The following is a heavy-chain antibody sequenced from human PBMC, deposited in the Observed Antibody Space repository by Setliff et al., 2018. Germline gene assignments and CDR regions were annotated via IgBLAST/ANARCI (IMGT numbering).Heavy chain of an antibody. D-gene: IGHD3-3*01. CDR3: ARGGRFAHYMDV. J-gene: IGHJ6*03. CDR1: GFTFSDYY. CDR2: ISSRGIT. Sequence: GGSLRLSCAASGFTFSDYYMSWIRQTPGKGLEWVSYISSRGITYYPDSVKGRFTIARDNAKNSVYLQMDSLREEDTAVYYCARGGRFAHYMDVWGKGTTVTVSS. V-gene: IGHV3-11*01.